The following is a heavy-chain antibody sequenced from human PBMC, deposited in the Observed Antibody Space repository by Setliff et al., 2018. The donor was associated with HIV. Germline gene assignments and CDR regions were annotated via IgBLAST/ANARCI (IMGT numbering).Heavy chain of an antibody. V-gene: IGHV4-61*05. Sequence: TLSLTCTVSGGSISSTSYYWGWIRQPPGKGLEWIGYIYNSASTSYNPSLKSRVTISVDTSKNQFSLKLSSVTAADTAVYYCARHSPSDYWGQGTLVTVSS. CDR3: ARHSPSDY. CDR1: GGSISSTSYY. J-gene: IGHJ4*02. CDR2: IYNSAST.